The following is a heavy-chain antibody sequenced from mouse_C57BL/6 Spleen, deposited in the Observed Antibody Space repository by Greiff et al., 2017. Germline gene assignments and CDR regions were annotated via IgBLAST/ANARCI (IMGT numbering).Heavy chain of an antibody. Sequence: DVKLQESGPGLVKPSQSLSLTCSVTGYSITSGYYWNWIRQFPGNKLEWMGYISYDGSNNYNPSLKNRISITRDTSKNQFFLKLNSVTTEDTATYYCARDQGTTVVPFAYWGQGTLVTVSA. CDR2: ISYDGSN. D-gene: IGHD1-1*01. V-gene: IGHV3-6*01. CDR3: ARDQGTTVVPFAY. J-gene: IGHJ3*01. CDR1: GYSITSGYY.